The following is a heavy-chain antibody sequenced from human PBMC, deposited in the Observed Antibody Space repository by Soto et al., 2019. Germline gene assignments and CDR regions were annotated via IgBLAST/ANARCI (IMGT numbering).Heavy chain of an antibody. CDR3: AIDYLQLGISYGMDV. J-gene: IGHJ6*02. CDR1: GYTFTGYY. D-gene: IGHD7-27*01. CDR2: INPNSGGT. V-gene: IGHV1-2*04. Sequence: GASVKFSCEASGYTFTGYYMHWVRQAPGQGLEWMGWINPNSGGTNYAQKFQGWVTMTRDTSISTAYMELGRLKSDDTAVYYCAIDYLQLGISYGMDVWGQGTTVTVSS.